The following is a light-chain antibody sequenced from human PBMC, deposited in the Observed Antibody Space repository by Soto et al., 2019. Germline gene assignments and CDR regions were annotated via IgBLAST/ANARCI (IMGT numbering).Light chain of an antibody. Sequence: DIVLTQSPATLSLSPGERATLSCRASQSVSNYLAWYQQKPGQAPRLLIFDASNRATGIPARFSGSGSGTDFTLTISCLEPEDFAVYYCQQRSNWLFTFGPGTKVEI. CDR3: QQRSNWLFT. CDR2: DAS. J-gene: IGKJ3*01. CDR1: QSVSNY. V-gene: IGKV3-11*01.